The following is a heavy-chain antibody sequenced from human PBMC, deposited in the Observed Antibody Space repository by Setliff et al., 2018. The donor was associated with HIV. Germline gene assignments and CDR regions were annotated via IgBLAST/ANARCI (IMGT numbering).Heavy chain of an antibody. CDR3: ARVMVRGVEYYVDV. J-gene: IGHJ6*04. Sequence: PGGSLRLSCAASGFTFDDYDRSWVRQGQGKGLEWVSGINWNGGSTDYADSVKGRFIISRDNAKNSLYLQMNSLRGEDTALYYCARVMVRGVEYYVDVWGKGTTVTVSS. CDR2: INWNGGST. D-gene: IGHD3-10*01. CDR1: GFTFDDYD. V-gene: IGHV3-20*04.